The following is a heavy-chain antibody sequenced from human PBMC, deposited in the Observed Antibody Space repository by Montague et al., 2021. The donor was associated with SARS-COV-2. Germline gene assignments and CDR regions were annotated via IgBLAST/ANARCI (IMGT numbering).Heavy chain of an antibody. CDR1: GGSISSFY. CDR2: ISDSGST. V-gene: IGHV4-59*08. J-gene: IGHJ4*02. CDR3: ARHYSATLPAVY. Sequence: SETLSLTCVVPGGSISSFYWSWFRQPPGKGLEWIGYISDSGSTNYNPSLTSRVTMSVDTSKNQFSLKVNSVTTADTAVYYCARHYSATLPAVYWGQGTLVTVSS. D-gene: IGHD2-15*01.